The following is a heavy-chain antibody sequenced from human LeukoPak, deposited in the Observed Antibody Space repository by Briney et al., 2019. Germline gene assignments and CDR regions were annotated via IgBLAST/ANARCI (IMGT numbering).Heavy chain of an antibody. V-gene: IGHV3-11*01. J-gene: IGHJ5*02. CDR3: ATDGAGFDT. CDR2: INIGGTNT. Sequence: PGGSLRLSCAASGFTFNDYYMSWIRQAPGKGLEWLSYINIGGTNTHYADSVKGRFTISRDNAKKSLYLEMNNLRAENTAVYYCATDGAGFDTWGQGVLVTVSS. CDR1: GFTFNDYY.